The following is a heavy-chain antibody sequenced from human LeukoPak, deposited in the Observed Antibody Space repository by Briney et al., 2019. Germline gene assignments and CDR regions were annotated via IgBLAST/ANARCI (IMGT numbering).Heavy chain of an antibody. D-gene: IGHD6-19*01. CDR1: GFTFSSYS. CDR2: ISSGSSYI. Sequence: GGSLRLSCAASGFTFSSYSMNWVRQAPGKGLEWVSSISSGSSYIYYADSVKGRFTISRDNAKNSLYLQMNSLRAEDTAVYYCARDCPSKQWLAPYYYYGMDVWGQGTTVTVSS. CDR3: ARDCPSKQWLAPYYYYGMDV. V-gene: IGHV3-21*01. J-gene: IGHJ6*02.